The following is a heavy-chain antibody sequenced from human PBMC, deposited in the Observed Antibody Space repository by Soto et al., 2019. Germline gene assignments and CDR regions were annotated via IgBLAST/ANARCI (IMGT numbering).Heavy chain of an antibody. J-gene: IGHJ6*02. Sequence: QVQLVQSGAEVKKPGASVKVSCKASGYTFTGYYMHWVRQAPGQGLEWMGWFNPNSGGTNYAQKFQGRVTMTRDSCITTAYIELRRLRYDDTSVYDCAEVSIAVAGYGMDVWGQGTTVTVS. D-gene: IGHD6-19*01. CDR1: GYTFTGYY. CDR3: AEVSIAVAGYGMDV. V-gene: IGHV1-2*02. CDR2: FNPNSGGT.